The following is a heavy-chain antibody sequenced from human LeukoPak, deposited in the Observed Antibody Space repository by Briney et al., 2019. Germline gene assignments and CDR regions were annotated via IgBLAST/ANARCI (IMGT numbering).Heavy chain of an antibody. J-gene: IGHJ3*02. CDR3: ARVTTIFGVVISHDAFDI. CDR1: GYTFTSYG. D-gene: IGHD3-3*01. Sequence: GASVKVSCKASGYTFTSYGISLVRQAPGQGLEWMGWISAYNGNTNYAQKLQGRVTMTTDTSTSTAYMELRSLRSDDTAVYYCARVTTIFGVVISHDAFDIWGQGTMVTVSS. V-gene: IGHV1-18*01. CDR2: ISAYNGNT.